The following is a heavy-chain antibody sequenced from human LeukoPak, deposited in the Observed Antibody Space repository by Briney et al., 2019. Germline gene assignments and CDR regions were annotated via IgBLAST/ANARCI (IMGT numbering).Heavy chain of an antibody. D-gene: IGHD3-3*01. CDR1: GGSISSSSYY. V-gene: IGHV4-39*07. Sequence: PSETLSLTCTVSGGSISSSSYYWGWIRQPPGKGLEWIGSIYYSGSTYYNPSLKSRVTISIDTSKNQFSLKLSPVTAADTAVYYCARDLKWPRVDAFDIWGQGTMVTVSS. CDR3: ARDLKWPRVDAFDI. CDR2: IYYSGST. J-gene: IGHJ3*02.